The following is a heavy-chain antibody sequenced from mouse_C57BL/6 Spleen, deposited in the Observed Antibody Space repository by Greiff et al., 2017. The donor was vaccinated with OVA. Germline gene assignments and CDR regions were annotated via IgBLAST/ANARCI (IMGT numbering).Heavy chain of an antibody. CDR1: GYTFTSYW. CDR3: ARYYYGNYDAMDY. D-gene: IGHD2-1*01. V-gene: IGHV1-69*01. Sequence: QVQLQQPGAELVMPGASVKLSCKASGYTFTSYWMHWVKQRPGQGLEWIGEIDPSDSYTNYNQKFKGKSTLTVDKSSSTAYMQLSSLTSEDSAVYYCARYYYGNYDAMDYWGQGTSVTVSS. CDR2: IDPSDSYT. J-gene: IGHJ4*01.